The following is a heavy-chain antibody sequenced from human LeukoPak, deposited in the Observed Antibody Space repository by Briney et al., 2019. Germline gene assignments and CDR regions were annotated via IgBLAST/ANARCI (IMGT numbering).Heavy chain of an antibody. CDR1: GYSFTSYW. CDR3: ARCPRHYYGSVSYSLLLYGMDV. Sequence: GESLQISCKGSGYSFTSYWIGWVRQLPGKGLEWMGIIYPGDSDTRYSPSFQGQVTISADKSISTAYLQWSSLKASDTAMYYGARCPRHYYGSVSYSLLLYGMDVWGQGTTVTVSS. J-gene: IGHJ6*02. D-gene: IGHD3-10*01. CDR2: IYPGDSDT. V-gene: IGHV5-51*01.